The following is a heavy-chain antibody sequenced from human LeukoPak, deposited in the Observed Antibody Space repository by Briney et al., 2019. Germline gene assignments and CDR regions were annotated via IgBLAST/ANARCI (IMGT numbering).Heavy chain of an antibody. CDR1: GFTFSSYA. CDR2: ISYDGSNK. Sequence: GGSLRLSCAASGFTFSSYAMHWVRQAPGKGLEWVAVISYDGSNKYYADSVKGRFTISRDNSKNTLYLQMNSLRAEDTAVYYCARDSVAGLDYWGQEPWSPSPQ. V-gene: IGHV3-30-3*01. CDR3: ARDSVAGLDY. J-gene: IGHJ4*01. D-gene: IGHD6-19*01.